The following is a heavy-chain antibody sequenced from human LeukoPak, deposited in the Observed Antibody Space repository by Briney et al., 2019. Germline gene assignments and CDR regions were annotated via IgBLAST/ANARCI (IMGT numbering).Heavy chain of an antibody. CDR3: AKDLWDYYYYYMDV. D-gene: IGHD2/OR15-2a*01. Sequence: PGGSLRLSCAASGFTFSSYAMSWVRQAPGKGLEWVSAISGSGGSTYYADSVKGRFTISRDNSKNMLYLQMNSLRAEDTAVYYCAKDLWDYYYYYMDVWGKGTTVTVSS. CDR1: GFTFSSYA. J-gene: IGHJ6*03. V-gene: IGHV3-23*01. CDR2: ISGSGGST.